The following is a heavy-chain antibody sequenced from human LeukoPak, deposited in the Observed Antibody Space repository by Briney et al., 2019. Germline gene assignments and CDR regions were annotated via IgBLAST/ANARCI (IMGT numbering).Heavy chain of an antibody. CDR3: ARGFDYYDSSGYNY. Sequence: GGSLRLSCAASGFTFSSYEMNRVRQAPGKGLEWVSYISSSGSTIYYADSVKGRFTISRDNAKNSLYLQMNSLRAEDTAVYYCARGFDYYDSSGYNYWGQGTLVTVSS. D-gene: IGHD3-22*01. V-gene: IGHV3-48*03. CDR1: GFTFSSYE. J-gene: IGHJ4*02. CDR2: ISSSGSTI.